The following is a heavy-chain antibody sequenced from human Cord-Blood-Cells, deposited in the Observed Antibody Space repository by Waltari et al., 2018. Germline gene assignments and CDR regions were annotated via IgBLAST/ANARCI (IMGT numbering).Heavy chain of an antibody. V-gene: IGHV1-24*01. CDR1: GYTLTELS. J-gene: IGHJ4*02. CDR3: ATGDSSELFFDY. D-gene: IGHD3-22*01. Sequence: VQLVQSGAEVKTPAAPAKVSCKVCGYTLTELSMHLVRQAPGKGLEWTGGFDPEDGETIYAQKFQGRVTMTEDTSTDTAYMELSSLRSEDMAVYYWATGDSSELFFDYWGQGTLVTVSS. CDR2: FDPEDGET.